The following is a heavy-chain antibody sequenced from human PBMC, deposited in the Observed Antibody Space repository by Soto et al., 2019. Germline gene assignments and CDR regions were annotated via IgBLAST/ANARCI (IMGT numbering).Heavy chain of an antibody. CDR3: ARVRMYYSSSQAAYYLDY. J-gene: IGHJ4*02. V-gene: IGHV3-21*01. CDR2: ISSSGTYI. CDR1: GFTFSDYA. D-gene: IGHD6-13*01. Sequence: PGGSLRLSCAASGFTFSDYAMNWARQSPGKGLEWVSSISSSGTYIYYADSLKGRFTISRDNAKNSVDLQMNSLRADDTAVYYCARVRMYYSSSQAAYYLDYWGQGVLVTVSS.